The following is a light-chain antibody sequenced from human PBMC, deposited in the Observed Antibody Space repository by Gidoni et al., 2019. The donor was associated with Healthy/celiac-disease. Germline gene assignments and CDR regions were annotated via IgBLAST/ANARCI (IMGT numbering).Light chain of an antibody. CDR2: KAS. V-gene: IGKV1-5*03. CDR3: QQYNSYSRT. Sequence: QMTQSPSTLSASVGDRVTITCRASHSISSCLAWYQQKPGKAPKLLIYKASSLESGVPSRFSGSGSGTEFTLTISSLQPDDFATYYCQQYNSYSRTFGQGTKVEIK. J-gene: IGKJ1*01. CDR1: HSISSC.